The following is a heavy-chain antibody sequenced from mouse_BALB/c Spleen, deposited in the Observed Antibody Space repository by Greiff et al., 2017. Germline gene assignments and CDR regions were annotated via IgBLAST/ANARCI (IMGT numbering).Heavy chain of an antibody. V-gene: IGHV5-17*02. CDR3: ARSSTVDFDY. J-gene: IGHJ2*01. Sequence: DVHLVESGGGLVQPGGSRKLSCAASGFTFSSFGMHWVRQAPEKGLEWVAYISSSSSTIYVADTVKGRFTISSNNPKNHLFLQMTSVSSDDTAMYYGARSSTVDFDYWGQGTTLTVSS. CDR2: ISSSSSTI. CDR1: GFTFSSFG.